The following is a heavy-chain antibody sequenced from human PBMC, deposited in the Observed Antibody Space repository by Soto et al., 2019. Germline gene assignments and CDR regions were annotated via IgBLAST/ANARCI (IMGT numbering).Heavy chain of an antibody. D-gene: IGHD2-8*02. V-gene: IGHV1-8*01. CDR1: GYTFTSYD. CDR3: ARGMGRVAYYLAWFDP. J-gene: IGHJ5*02. Sequence: ASVKVSCKASGYTFTSYDINWVRQATGQGLEWMGWMNPNSGNTGYAQKFQGRVTMTRNTSISTAYMELSSLRSEDTAVYYCARGMGRVAYYLAWFDPWGQGTLVTVSS. CDR2: MNPNSGNT.